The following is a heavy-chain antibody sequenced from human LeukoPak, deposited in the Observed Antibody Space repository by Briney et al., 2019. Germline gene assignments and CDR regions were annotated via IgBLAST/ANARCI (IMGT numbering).Heavy chain of an antibody. Sequence: VESLKISCKGSGYSFTNYWIGWVRQMPGKGLEWMGIIYPVDSDIRYSPSFQGQVTISADKSISTAYLQCSSLKASDTAMYYCARGRGRQATDAFDIWGQGTMVTVSS. CDR2: IYPVDSDI. J-gene: IGHJ3*02. D-gene: IGHD3-16*01. CDR1: GYSFTNYW. CDR3: ARGRGRQATDAFDI. V-gene: IGHV5-51*01.